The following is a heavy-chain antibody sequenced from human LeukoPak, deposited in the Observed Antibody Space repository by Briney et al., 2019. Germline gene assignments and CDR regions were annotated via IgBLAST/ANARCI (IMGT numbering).Heavy chain of an antibody. V-gene: IGHV3-23*01. Sequence: GGSLRLSCAASGFTFSSYSMNWVRQAPGKGLEWVSAISGSGGSTYYADSVKGRFTISRDNSKNTLYLQMNSLRAEDTAVYYCAKGITIFDESFDYWGQGTLVTVSS. J-gene: IGHJ4*02. CDR2: ISGSGGST. D-gene: IGHD3-3*01. CDR3: AKGITIFDESFDY. CDR1: GFTFSSYS.